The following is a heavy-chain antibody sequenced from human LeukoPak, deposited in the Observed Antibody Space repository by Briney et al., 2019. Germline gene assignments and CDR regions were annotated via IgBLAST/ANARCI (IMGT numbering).Heavy chain of an antibody. D-gene: IGHD3-10*01. CDR1: GGSISSY. Sequence: TSETLSPTCTVSGGSISSYWSWIRQPAGKGLEWIGRIYGSGTTTYNPSLKSRVSMSIDTSKNQFSLKLMSVTAADTAVYYCARDSGTTGEVKFDPWGQGTLVTVSS. CDR3: ARDSGTTGEVKFDP. V-gene: IGHV4-4*07. J-gene: IGHJ5*02. CDR2: IYGSGTT.